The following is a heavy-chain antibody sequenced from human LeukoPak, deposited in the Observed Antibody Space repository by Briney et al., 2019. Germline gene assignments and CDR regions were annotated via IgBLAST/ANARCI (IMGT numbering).Heavy chain of an antibody. CDR2: IYTSGST. CDR3: ARSVAATALGYFQH. V-gene: IGHV4-4*09. Sequence: SETLSLTCTVSGGSISSYYWSWIRQPPGKGLEWIGYIYTSGSTNYNPSLKSRVTISVDTSKNQFSLKLSSVTAADTAVYYCARSVAATALGYFQHWGQGTLVTVSS. D-gene: IGHD2-15*01. J-gene: IGHJ1*01. CDR1: GGSISSYY.